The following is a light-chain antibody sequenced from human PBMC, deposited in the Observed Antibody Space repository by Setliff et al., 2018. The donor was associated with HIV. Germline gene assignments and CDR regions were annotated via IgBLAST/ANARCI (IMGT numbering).Light chain of an antibody. V-gene: IGLV2-14*02. J-gene: IGLJ3*02. CDR3: SSYTSTRSWV. Sequence: QSALTQPASVSGSPGQSITLSCTGTSSDVGSYNLVSWYQHHPGKAPKLIIYVVTSRPSGISPRFSGSKSGNTASLTISGLQAEDEAVYFCSSYTSTRSWVFGGGTKGTVL. CDR2: VVT. CDR1: SSDVGSYNL.